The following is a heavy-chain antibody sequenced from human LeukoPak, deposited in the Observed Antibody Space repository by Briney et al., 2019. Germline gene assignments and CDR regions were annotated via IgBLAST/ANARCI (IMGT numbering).Heavy chain of an antibody. J-gene: IGHJ2*01. CDR1: GGSISNYY. CDR2: IYNSGST. Sequence: PSETLSLTCAVSGGSISNYYWSWIRQPPGKGLEWIGYIYNSGSTNYNPSLKSRVTISVDTSKNQFSLKLSSVTAADTAVFYCARGVWHFDLWGRGTLVTVSS. V-gene: IGHV4-59*01. CDR3: ARGVWHFDL.